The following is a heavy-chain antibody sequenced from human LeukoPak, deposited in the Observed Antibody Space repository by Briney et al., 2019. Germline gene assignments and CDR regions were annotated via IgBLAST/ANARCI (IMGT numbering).Heavy chain of an antibody. J-gene: IGHJ3*02. V-gene: IGHV3-48*01. Sequence: GGSLTLSCAASGFTFSGYKLNWVRQAPGKGLEWVSYISRTSDTVSYADSVKGRFTISRDNAKNSLYLQMSSLRAEDTAVYYCARDYGYAFDTWGQGTMVTVSS. D-gene: IGHD3-16*01. CDR2: ISRTSDTV. CDR3: ARDYGYAFDT. CDR1: GFTFSGYK.